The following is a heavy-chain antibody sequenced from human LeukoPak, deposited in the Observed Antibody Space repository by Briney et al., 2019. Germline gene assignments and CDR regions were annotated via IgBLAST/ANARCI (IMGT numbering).Heavy chain of an antibody. CDR1: GFNLGSSW. CDR2: IKPDGSEK. J-gene: IGHJ4*02. V-gene: IGHV3-7*01. D-gene: IGHD3-22*01. Sequence: PGGSLRLSCEASGFNLGSSWMAWVRQAPGKGLEWVANIKPDGSEKHYVDSVKGRFTISRDNAKNSLYLQMNSLRAEDTAVYYCARAPSSDYYSHFDYWGQGTLVTVSS. CDR3: ARAPSSDYYSHFDY.